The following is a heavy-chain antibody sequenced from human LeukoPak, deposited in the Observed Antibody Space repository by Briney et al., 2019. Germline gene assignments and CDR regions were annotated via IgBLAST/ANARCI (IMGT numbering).Heavy chain of an antibody. CDR1: RHTFSPYA. D-gene: IGHD3-22*01. Sequence: GAPVRVSYTPFRHTFSPYAINSGREATGHGGEWRGWMNPKSGVTVDAHKLQGRGTVSRNPAISPAYMELTNPKSEDTAVYYCARAHSSRYYRGYYYYYYMDVWGKGTTVTVSS. CDR2: MNPKSGVT. J-gene: IGHJ6*03. CDR3: ARAHSSRYYRGYYYYYYMDV. V-gene: IGHV1-8*01.